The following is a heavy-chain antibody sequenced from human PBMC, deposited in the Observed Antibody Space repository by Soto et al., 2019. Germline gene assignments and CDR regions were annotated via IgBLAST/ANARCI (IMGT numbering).Heavy chain of an antibody. Sequence: DVKLLESGGDLVQPGGSLRLSCAASGFTFSDYGMNWVRQAPGKGMEWVSYISNNGKSIYYADSVKGRFIISRDNAENSLYLQMNSLRDEDTAVYYCATETYSGKNDCWGQGTLVTVSS. CDR1: GFTFSDYG. CDR3: ATETYSGKNDC. CDR2: ISNNGKSI. J-gene: IGHJ4*02. D-gene: IGHD1-1*01. V-gene: IGHV3-48*02.